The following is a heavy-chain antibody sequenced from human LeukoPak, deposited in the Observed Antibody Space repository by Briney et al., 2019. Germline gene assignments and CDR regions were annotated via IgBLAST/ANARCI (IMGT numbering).Heavy chain of an antibody. D-gene: IGHD3-10*01. Sequence: GGSLRLSCAASGLTYSTYAMHWVRQAPGKGLEWVAVISYDGSNKYYADSVKGRFTISRDNSKNTLYLQMNSLRAEDTAVYYCASIFSGFGETEDAVWGQGTLVTVSS. V-gene: IGHV3-30*04. CDR3: ASIFSGFGETEDAV. CDR2: ISYDGSNK. J-gene: IGHJ4*02. CDR1: GLTYSTYA.